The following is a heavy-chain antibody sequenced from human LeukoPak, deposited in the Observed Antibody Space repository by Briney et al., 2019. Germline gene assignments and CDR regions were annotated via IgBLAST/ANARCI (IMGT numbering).Heavy chain of an antibody. J-gene: IGHJ5*02. Sequence: SETLSLTCTVSGGSISSDYWSWSRQPPGKGREWSGYIYYSGSTNYNPSLKSRVTISVDTSKNQFSLKLSSVTAADTAVYYCARDAAGTWDNWFDPWGQGTLVTVSS. CDR1: GGSISSDY. CDR3: ARDAAGTWDNWFDP. D-gene: IGHD6-13*01. V-gene: IGHV4-59*01. CDR2: IYYSGST.